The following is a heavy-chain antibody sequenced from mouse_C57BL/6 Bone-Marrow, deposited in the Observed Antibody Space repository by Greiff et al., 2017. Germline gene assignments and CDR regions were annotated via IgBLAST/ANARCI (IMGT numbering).Heavy chain of an antibody. V-gene: IGHV1-50*01. CDR2: IDPSDSYT. CDR1: GYTFTSYW. Sequence: QVQLQQPGAELVKPGASVQLSCKASGYTFTSYWMQWVKQRPGQGLEWIGEIDPSDSYTNYNQKFKGKATLTVDTASSTAYMQLSSLTSEDSAVYYCASPGAWFAYWGQGTLVTVSA. J-gene: IGHJ3*01. CDR3: ASPGAWFAY. D-gene: IGHD4-1*01.